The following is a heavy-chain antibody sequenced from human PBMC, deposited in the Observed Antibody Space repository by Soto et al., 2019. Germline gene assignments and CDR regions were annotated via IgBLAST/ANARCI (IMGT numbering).Heavy chain of an antibody. Sequence: GESLKISCKGSGYSFTTYWIGWVRQMPGKGLEWMGIIYPGDSDTRYSPSFQGQVTISADKSISTAYLLWSSLKASDTAMYYCAIRNDDYAHSFDPWGQGTLVTDSS. CDR1: GYSFTTYW. V-gene: IGHV5-51*01. CDR2: IYPGDSDT. J-gene: IGHJ5*02. CDR3: AIRNDDYAHSFDP. D-gene: IGHD4-17*01.